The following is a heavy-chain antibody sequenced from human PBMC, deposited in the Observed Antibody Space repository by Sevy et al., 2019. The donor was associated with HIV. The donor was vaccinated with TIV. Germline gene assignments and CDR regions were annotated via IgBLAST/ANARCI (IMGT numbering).Heavy chain of an antibody. J-gene: IGHJ4*02. CDR2: MNPNSGNT. V-gene: IGHV1-8*01. CDR3: AIPYYDSSGYLDY. D-gene: IGHD3-22*01. Sequence: ASVKVSCKASGYTFTSYDINWVRQATGQGLEWMGWMNPNSGNTGYAQKFQGRVTMTRNTSISTAYMELSSLGSEDTAAYYCAIPYYDSSGYLDYWGQGTLVTVSS. CDR1: GYTFTSYD.